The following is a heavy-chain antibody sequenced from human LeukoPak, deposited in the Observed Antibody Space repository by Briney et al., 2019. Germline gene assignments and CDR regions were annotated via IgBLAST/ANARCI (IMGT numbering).Heavy chain of an antibody. D-gene: IGHD2-21*01. V-gene: IGHV3-30*18. J-gene: IGHJ4*02. CDR1: GFTFSSYG. Sequence: PGGSLRLSCAASGFTFSSYGMHWVRQAPGKGLEWVAVISYDGSNKYYADSAKGRFTISRDNSKNTLYLQMNSLRAEDTAVYYCAKAPGWGGLGFDYWGQGTLVTVSS. CDR3: AKAPGWGGLGFDY. CDR2: ISYDGSNK.